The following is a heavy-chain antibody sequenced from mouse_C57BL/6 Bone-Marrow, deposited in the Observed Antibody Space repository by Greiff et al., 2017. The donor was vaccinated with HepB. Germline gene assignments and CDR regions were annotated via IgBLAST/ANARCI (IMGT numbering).Heavy chain of an antibody. V-gene: IGHV1-76*01. Sequence: QVQLQQSGAELVRPGASVQLSCKASGYTFTDYYINWVKQRPGQGLEWIARIYPGSGNTYYNEKFKGKATLTAEKSSSTAYMQLSSLTSEDSAVYFCARELFAWFAYWGQGTLVTVSA. CDR2: IYPGSGNT. CDR1: GYTFTDYY. D-gene: IGHD1-1*02. J-gene: IGHJ3*01. CDR3: ARELFAWFAY.